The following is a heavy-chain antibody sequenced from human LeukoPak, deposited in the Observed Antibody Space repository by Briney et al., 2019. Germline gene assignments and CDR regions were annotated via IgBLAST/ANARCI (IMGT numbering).Heavy chain of an antibody. CDR2: ISGSGDTT. Sequence: GGSLRLSCAASGFTFSSYAMNWVRQAPGKGLEWVSFISGSGDTTYYADSVKGRFTISRDSSKNTLYLRMNSLRAEDTAVYYCAKSRGESRGASNYWGQGTLVTVSS. D-gene: IGHD1-26*01. V-gene: IGHV3-23*01. CDR3: AKSRGESRGASNY. CDR1: GFTFSSYA. J-gene: IGHJ4*02.